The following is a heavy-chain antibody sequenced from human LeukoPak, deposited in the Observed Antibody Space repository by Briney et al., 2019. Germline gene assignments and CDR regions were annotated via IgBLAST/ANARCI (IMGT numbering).Heavy chain of an antibody. D-gene: IGHD2-8*01. Sequence: ASVKVSCKASGFTLNDDCMYWVRQAPGQGLEWMGWINSNSGATKYAQKFQGRVTMTRDTSISTVYMELSSLRLDDTAVYYCARDGNSVMVELDYWGQGTLVTVSS. CDR1: GFTLNDDC. J-gene: IGHJ4*02. V-gene: IGHV1-2*02. CDR2: INSNSGAT. CDR3: ARDGNSVMVELDY.